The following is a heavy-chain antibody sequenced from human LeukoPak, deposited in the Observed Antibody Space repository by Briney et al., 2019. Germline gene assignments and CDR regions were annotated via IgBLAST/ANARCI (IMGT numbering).Heavy chain of an antibody. Sequence: GGSLRLSCAASGFTFSNYAMIWVRQAPGKGLEWVSSMSGSGGSTYYADSVKGRFTISRDNSKNTLYLQMNNLRAEDTALYYCAKNQGQWLVPVDYWGQGTLVTVSS. CDR2: MSGSGGST. D-gene: IGHD6-19*01. J-gene: IGHJ4*02. V-gene: IGHV3-23*01. CDR1: GFTFSNYA. CDR3: AKNQGQWLVPVDY.